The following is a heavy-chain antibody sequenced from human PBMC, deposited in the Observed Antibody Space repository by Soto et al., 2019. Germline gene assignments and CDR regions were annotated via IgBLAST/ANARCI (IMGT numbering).Heavy chain of an antibody. Sequence: WVRQMPGQGLEGMGRIDPSDSYPXYSPSFQGHVASSADKSIRTAYLQWSSLKASDTAMYYSALKFAGMAVRGQGTTDTVSS. CDR2: IDPSDSYP. V-gene: IGHV5-10-1*01. J-gene: IGHJ6*02. CDR3: ALKFAGMAV.